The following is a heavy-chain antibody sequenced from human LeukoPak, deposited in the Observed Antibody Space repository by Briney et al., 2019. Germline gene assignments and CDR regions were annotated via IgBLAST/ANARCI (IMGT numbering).Heavy chain of an antibody. V-gene: IGHV3-23*01. D-gene: IGHD3-9*01. CDR3: AKREGHIRYFDWLCPSFDY. CDR1: GFTFSSYA. Sequence: GGSLRLSCAASGFTFSSYAMSWVRQAPGKRLEWVSAISGSGGSTYYADSVKGRFTISRDNSKNTLYLQMNSLRAEDTAVYYCAKREGHIRYFDWLCPSFDYWGQGTLVTVSS. J-gene: IGHJ4*02. CDR2: ISGSGGST.